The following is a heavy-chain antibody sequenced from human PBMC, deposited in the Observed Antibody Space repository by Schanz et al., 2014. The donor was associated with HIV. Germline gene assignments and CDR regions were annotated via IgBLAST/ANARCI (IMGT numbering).Heavy chain of an antibody. J-gene: IGHJ6*02. CDR2: ISAYNGKT. Sequence: QVQLVQSGAEVKKPGASVKVSCKVSGYTLTELSMNWVRQAPGQGLEWMGWISAYNGKTNYARKVQGRVTMTTDTSTTTAYMELRSLRSDDTAVYYCARGARYGMDVWGQGTTVTVSS. V-gene: IGHV1-18*01. CDR3: ARGARYGMDV. CDR1: GYTLTELS.